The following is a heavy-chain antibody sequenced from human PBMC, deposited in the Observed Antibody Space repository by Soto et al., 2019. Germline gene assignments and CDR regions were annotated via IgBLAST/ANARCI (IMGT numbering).Heavy chain of an antibody. J-gene: IGHJ6*02. CDR2: ILPVFGTT. Sequence: SVKVSCKASGATSSNYGVSCVLQSPLQWLDWMGGILPVFGTTTYARNFQGRITITADKSTSTVYMELTSLRSDDTATYYCARDPDEVVGTDYHYYGMDVWDQGATVTVSS. V-gene: IGHV1-69*06. CDR3: ARDPDEVVGTDYHYYGMDV. D-gene: IGHD1-26*01. CDR1: GATSSNYG.